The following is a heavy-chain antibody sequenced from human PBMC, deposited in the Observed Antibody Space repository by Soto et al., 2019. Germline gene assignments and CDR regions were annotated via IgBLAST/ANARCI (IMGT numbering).Heavy chain of an antibody. CDR1: GYSISSGYY. J-gene: IGHJ5*01. Sequence: ETLSLTCPVSGYSISSGYYWGWIRQPPGKGLEWIGSIYHSGSTYYNPSLKSRVTISVDTSKNQFSLKLSSVTAADTAVYCCARGIAAAGDNWFDSWGPGTPVTVSS. CDR3: ARGIAAAGDNWFDS. V-gene: IGHV4-38-2*02. CDR2: IYHSGST. D-gene: IGHD6-13*01.